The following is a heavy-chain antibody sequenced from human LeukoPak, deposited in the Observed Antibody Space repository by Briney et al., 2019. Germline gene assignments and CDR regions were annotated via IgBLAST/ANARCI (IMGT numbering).Heavy chain of an antibody. CDR1: GYTFTTYG. CDR2: ISAYNGNT. CDR3: ARDWSYSTSSDTFDI. D-gene: IGHD6-6*01. Sequence: ASVKVSCKASGYTFTTYGISWVRQAPGQGLEWMGWISAYNGNTNYAQNFQGRVTMTTGTSTSIVYMELRSLRSDDTAVYYCARDWSYSTSSDTFDIWGQGTMVTVSS. V-gene: IGHV1-18*01. J-gene: IGHJ3*02.